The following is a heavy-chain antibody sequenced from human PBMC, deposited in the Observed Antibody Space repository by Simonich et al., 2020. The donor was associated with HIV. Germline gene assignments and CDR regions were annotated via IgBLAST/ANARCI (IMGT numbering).Heavy chain of an antibody. J-gene: IGHJ4*02. CDR3: ARNNFWSGWLFDY. CDR2: IYHSGST. CDR1: GYSISSGYY. Sequence: QVQLQESGPGLVKPSETLSLTCAVSGYSISSGYYWGWIRQPPGKGLEWIGGIYHSGSTYNNPSLKSRVTISVDTSKNQFSLKLSSVTAADTAVYYCARNNFWSGWLFDYWGQGTLVTVSS. D-gene: IGHD3-3*01. V-gene: IGHV4-38-2*01.